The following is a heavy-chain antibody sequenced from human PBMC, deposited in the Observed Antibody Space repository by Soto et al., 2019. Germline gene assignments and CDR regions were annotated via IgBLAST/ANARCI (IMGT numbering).Heavy chain of an antibody. CDR3: AKVAGQQQLGDSYDVYYYVMDF. Sequence: AGSLSLSCAASGFTFSSYAMSWVRQAPGKGLEWVSAISVSGVSTYYDDSVKVRFTISRHISKITLYLQMNSLRADDTGVYYCAKVAGQQQLGDSYDVYYYVMDFWGQGTTVTVS. V-gene: IGHV3-23*01. J-gene: IGHJ6*02. CDR1: GFTFSSYA. D-gene: IGHD6-13*01. CDR2: ISVSGVST.